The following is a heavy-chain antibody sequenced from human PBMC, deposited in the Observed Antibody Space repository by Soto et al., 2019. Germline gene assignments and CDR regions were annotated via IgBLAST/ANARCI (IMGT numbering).Heavy chain of an antibody. CDR3: ARGLSYHLLFSRFDP. V-gene: IGHV4-34*01. D-gene: IGHD2-2*01. CDR1: GGSFSGYY. CDR2: INHSGST. Sequence: QVQLQQWGAGLSKPSETLSLTCAVYGGSFSGYYWSWIRQPPGKGLEWIGKINHSGSTNYNPSLKSRVTISVDTSKNQFSLKLNSVTAADTAVYYCARGLSYHLLFSRFDPWGQGTLVTVSS. J-gene: IGHJ5*02.